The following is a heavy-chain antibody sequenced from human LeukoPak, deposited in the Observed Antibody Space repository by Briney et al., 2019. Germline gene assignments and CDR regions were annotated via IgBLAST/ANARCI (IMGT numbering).Heavy chain of an antibody. CDR2: ISGRGDST. CDR1: GFTFSSYA. V-gene: IGHV3-23*01. Sequence: GGSLRLSCAASGFTFSSYAMSWVRQAPGKGLEWVSGISGRGDSTYYADSVKGRFTIFRDNAKNSLYLQMNSLRAEDTAVYYCARSETDAFDIWGQGTMVTVSS. CDR3: ARSETDAFDI. J-gene: IGHJ3*02.